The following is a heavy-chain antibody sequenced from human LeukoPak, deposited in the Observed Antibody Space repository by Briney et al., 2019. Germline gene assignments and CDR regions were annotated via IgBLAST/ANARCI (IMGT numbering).Heavy chain of an antibody. J-gene: IGHJ4*02. CDR2: ISGSGGST. D-gene: IGHD3-10*01. V-gene: IGHV3-23*01. CDR1: GFTFSSYA. CDR3: AKSRMVRGVIFDY. Sequence: GGSLRLSCAASGFTFSSYAMGWVRQAPGKGLEWVSAISGSGGSTYYADSVKGRFTISRDNSKNTLYLQMNSLRAEDTAVYYCAKSRMVRGVIFDYWGQGTLVTVSS.